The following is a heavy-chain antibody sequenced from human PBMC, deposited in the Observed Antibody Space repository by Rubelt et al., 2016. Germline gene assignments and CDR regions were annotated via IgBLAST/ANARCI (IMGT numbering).Heavy chain of an antibody. D-gene: IGHD3-16*01. CDR3: AQDPFGPPYYFDY. Sequence: AGRSLRLSCAASGFTFSSYGMHWVRQAPGKGLEWVAVISYDGSNKYYADSVKGRFTISRDNSKNTLYLQMNSLRAEDTAVYYCAQDPFGPPYYFDYWGQGTLVTVSS. CDR2: ISYDGSNK. V-gene: IGHV3-30*18. J-gene: IGHJ4*02. CDR1: GFTFSSYG.